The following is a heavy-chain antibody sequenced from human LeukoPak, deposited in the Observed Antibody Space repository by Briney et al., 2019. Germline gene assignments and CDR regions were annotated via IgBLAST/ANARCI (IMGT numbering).Heavy chain of an antibody. J-gene: IGHJ3*02. CDR2: IYHSGST. CDR3: ARVSPFLAAAGITISPDAFDI. Sequence: SETLSLTCAVSGGSISSSNWWSWVRQPPGKGLEWIGEIYHSGSTNYNPSLKSRVTISVDKSKNQFSLKLSSVTAADTAVYYCARVSPFLAAAGITISPDAFDIWGQGTMVTVSS. CDR1: GGSISSSNW. V-gene: IGHV4-4*02. D-gene: IGHD6-13*01.